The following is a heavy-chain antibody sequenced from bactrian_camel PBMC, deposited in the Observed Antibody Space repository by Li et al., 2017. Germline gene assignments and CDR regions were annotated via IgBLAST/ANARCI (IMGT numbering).Heavy chain of an antibody. J-gene: IGHJ6*01. V-gene: IGHV3S1*01. CDR2: IATGGGST. Sequence: HVQLVESGGGLVQPGGSLRLSCAASGFTFSSYAMSWVRQAPGKGLEWVSSIATGGGSTYYADFVKGRFTVSRDNAKNTLYLQLNNVKTEDTALYYCAKGSLYSGGAYGDVLFRYWGQGTQVTVS. D-gene: IGHD2*01. CDR1: GFTFSSYA. CDR3: AKGSLYSGGAYGDVLFRY.